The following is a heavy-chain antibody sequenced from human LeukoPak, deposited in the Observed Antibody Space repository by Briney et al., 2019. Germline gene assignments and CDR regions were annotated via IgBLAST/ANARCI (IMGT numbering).Heavy chain of an antibody. J-gene: IGHJ4*02. CDR3: ARGPQTLQPSDY. CDR1: GYTFTSYD. V-gene: IGHV1-8*01. D-gene: IGHD4-4*01. CDR2: MNPNSGNT. Sequence: ASVKVSCKASGYTFTSYDINWVRQATGQGLEWMGWMNPNSGNTGYAQKFQGRVTMTRNTSISTAYMELSSLRSEDTAVYYCARGPQTLQPSDYWGQGTPVTVSS.